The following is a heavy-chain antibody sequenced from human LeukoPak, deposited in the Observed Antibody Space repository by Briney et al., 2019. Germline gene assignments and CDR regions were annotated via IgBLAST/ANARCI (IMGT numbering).Heavy chain of an antibody. J-gene: IGHJ4*02. CDR2: IIPIFGTA. V-gene: IGHV1-69*13. Sequence: SVKVSCKASGGTFSSYAISWVRQAPGQGLEWMGGIIPIFGTANYAQKFQGRVTITADEFASTAYMELSSLRSEDTAVYYCARSTNSRPYYYGSGNYFDYWGQGTLVTVSS. CDR3: ARSTNSRPYYYGSGNYFDY. D-gene: IGHD3-10*01. CDR1: GGTFSSYA.